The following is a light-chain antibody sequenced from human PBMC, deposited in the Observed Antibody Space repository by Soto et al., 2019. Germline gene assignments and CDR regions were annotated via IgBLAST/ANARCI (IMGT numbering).Light chain of an antibody. V-gene: IGKV1-5*03. Sequence: DIQMTQSPSTLSASVGDRVTITCRASQYVGSSLAWYQQKPGNAPNLLIYKASTLKSGVPSRFSGSASGTDFTRTISSLQPDDFAAYYCQQYGSYSTWTFGQGTRVEIK. J-gene: IGKJ1*01. CDR2: KAS. CDR1: QYVGSS. CDR3: QQYGSYSTWT.